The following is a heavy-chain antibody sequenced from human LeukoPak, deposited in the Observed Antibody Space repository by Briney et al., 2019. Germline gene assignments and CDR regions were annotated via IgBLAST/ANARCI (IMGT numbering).Heavy chain of an antibody. CDR2: ISDSGSI. CDR1: GGSISSYY. Sequence: SETLSLTCTVSGGSISSYYWSWIRQPPGKGLEWIGYISDSGSINDNPSLKSRAAISVDESKNQFSLKLSSVTAADTAVYYCARLSWPGRGSRFDPWGQGTLVTVSS. J-gene: IGHJ5*02. D-gene: IGHD2/OR15-2a*01. CDR3: ARLSWPGRGSRFDP. V-gene: IGHV4-59*01.